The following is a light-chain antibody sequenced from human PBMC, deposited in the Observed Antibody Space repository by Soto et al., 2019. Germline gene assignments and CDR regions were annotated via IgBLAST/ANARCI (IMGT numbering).Light chain of an antibody. CDR3: QSADSRSTYRV. Sequence: SYELTQPPSMSVSPGQTARITCAGDALPKQYAYWYQQKPGQAPVLVIYKDSERPSGIPERFSGSSSGTTVTLTISGVQAEDEADYYCQSADSRSTYRVFGGGTKVTVL. CDR2: KDS. CDR1: ALPKQY. V-gene: IGLV3-25*02. J-gene: IGLJ3*02.